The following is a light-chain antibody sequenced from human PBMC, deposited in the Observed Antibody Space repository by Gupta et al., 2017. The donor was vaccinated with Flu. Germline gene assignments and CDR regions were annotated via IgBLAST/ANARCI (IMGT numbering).Light chain of an antibody. CDR2: AAS. Sequence: ASLSVSPGDRATISCRASQSVSRCYLAWYQQQPGQAPRLLISAASSRATGIPDRFSGSGSGTDFTLTISRLEPEDFAVYYCKHNGSSAKTFGQGTKVEIK. CDR1: QSVSRCY. V-gene: IGKV3-20*01. CDR3: KHNGSSAKT. J-gene: IGKJ2*01.